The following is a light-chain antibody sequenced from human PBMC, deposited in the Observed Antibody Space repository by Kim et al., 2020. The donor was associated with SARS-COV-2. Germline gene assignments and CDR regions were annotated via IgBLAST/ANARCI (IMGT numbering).Light chain of an antibody. CDR2: GAS. CDR1: RSVTNNY. V-gene: IGKV3-20*01. CDR3: QQYSSSPRT. J-gene: IGKJ1*01. Sequence: PGERATLSCRASRSVTNNYLAWYQQKPGQALRLLIYGASSRATGIPDRFSGSGSGTDFTLTISGLEPEDFAVYYCQQYSSSPRTFGQGTKADIK.